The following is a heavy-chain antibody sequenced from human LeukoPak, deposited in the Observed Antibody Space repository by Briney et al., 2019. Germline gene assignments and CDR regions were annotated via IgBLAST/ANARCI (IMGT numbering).Heavy chain of an antibody. V-gene: IGHV5-51*01. CDR1: GYLFTSYW. Sequence: LQIYCQCSGYLFTSYWIGRVRHLPGKGQERMGIIYPGESDTRYSPSFQRQVTISADKAISTAYLQWSSLKASDTAMYYCARPGGDDYGDYGWFVPWGQGTLVTVSS. D-gene: IGHD4-17*01. CDR3: ARPGGDDYGDYGWFVP. J-gene: IGHJ5*02. CDR2: IYPGESDT.